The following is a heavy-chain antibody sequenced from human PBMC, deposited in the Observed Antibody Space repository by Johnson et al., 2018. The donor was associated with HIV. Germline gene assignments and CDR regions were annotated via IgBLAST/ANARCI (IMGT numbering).Heavy chain of an antibody. J-gene: IGHJ3*02. CDR3: ARAGGSDAFDI. CDR1: GFSFSTSG. V-gene: IGHV3-30*19. Sequence: QVQLVESGGGLVQPGGSLRLSCAASGFSFSTSGMYWVRQAPGKGLEWVAVIWYDGSNKYYADSVKGRFTISRDNSKNTLYLQMNSLRAEDTAVYYCARAGGSDAFDIWGQGTMVTVSS. CDR2: IWYDGSNK.